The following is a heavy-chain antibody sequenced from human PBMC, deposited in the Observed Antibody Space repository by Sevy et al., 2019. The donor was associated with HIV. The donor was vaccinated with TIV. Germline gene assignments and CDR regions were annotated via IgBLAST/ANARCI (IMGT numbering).Heavy chain of an antibody. Sequence: SEILSLTCTVSGGSVSSGSYYWSWIRQPPGKGLEWIGYIYYSGSTNYNPSLKSRVTISVDTSKNQFSLKLSSVTAADTAVYYCASLGIGATNYYGMDVWGQGTTVTVSS. D-gene: IGHD1-26*01. CDR2: IYYSGST. J-gene: IGHJ6*02. V-gene: IGHV4-61*01. CDR3: ASLGIGATNYYGMDV. CDR1: GGSVSSGSYY.